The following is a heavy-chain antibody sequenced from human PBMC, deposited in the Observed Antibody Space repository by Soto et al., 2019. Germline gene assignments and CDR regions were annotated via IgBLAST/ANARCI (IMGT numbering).Heavy chain of an antibody. CDR1: GFTVSSNY. CDR3: ARDRSTYYFDY. D-gene: IGHD1-1*01. CDR2: IYSGGST. J-gene: IGHJ4*02. V-gene: IGHV3-66*01. Sequence: VQLVESGGGLVQPGGSLRLSCAASGFTVSSNYMSWVRQAPGKGLEWVSVIYSGGSTYYADSVKGRFTISRDNSKNTLYLQMNSLRAEDTAVYYCARDRSTYYFDYWGQGTLVTVSS.